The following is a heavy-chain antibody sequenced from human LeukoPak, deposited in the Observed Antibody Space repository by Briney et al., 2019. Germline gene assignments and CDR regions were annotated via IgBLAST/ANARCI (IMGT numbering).Heavy chain of an antibody. D-gene: IGHD1-26*01. V-gene: IGHV4-30-4*08. CDR1: GGSISSGDYY. J-gene: IGHJ4*02. CDR2: IYYSGST. Sequence: SQTLSLTCTVSGGSISSGDYYWSWIRQPPGKGLEWIGYIYYSGSTYYNPSLKSRVTISVDTSKNRFSLKLSSVTAADTAVYYCAREGGSYLIDYWGQGTLVTVSS. CDR3: AREGGSYLIDY.